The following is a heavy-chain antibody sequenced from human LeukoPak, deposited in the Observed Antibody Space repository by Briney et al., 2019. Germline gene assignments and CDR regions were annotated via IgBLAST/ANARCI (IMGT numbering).Heavy chain of an antibody. Sequence: QPGGSLRLSCAASGFTVSSNYMSWVRQAPGKGLEWVAVISYDGSNKYYADSVKGRFTISRDNSKNTLYLQMNSLRAEDTAVYYCAKGDTAMVTGLDYWGQGTLVTVSS. J-gene: IGHJ4*02. CDR3: AKGDTAMVTGLDY. V-gene: IGHV3-30*18. CDR1: GFTVSSNY. CDR2: ISYDGSNK. D-gene: IGHD5-18*01.